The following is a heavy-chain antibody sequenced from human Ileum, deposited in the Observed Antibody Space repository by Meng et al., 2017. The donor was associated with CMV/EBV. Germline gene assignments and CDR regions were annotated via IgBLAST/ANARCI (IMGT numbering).Heavy chain of an antibody. CDR3: AKVSQFGVVIHDYGMDV. CDR1: GFTFDDYA. V-gene: IGHV3-9*01. CDR2: ISWNSGSI. J-gene: IGHJ6*02. D-gene: IGHD3-3*01. Sequence: GGSLRLSCAASGFTFDDYAMHWVRQAPGKGLEWVSGISWNSGSIGYADSVKGRFTISRDNAKNSLYLQMNSLRAEDTALYYCAKVSQFGVVIHDYGMDVWGQGTTVTVSS.